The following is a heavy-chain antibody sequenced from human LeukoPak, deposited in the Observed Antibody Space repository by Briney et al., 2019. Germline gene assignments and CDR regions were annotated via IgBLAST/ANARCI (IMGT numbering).Heavy chain of an antibody. Sequence: GGSLRLSCAASGFTFDDYAMHCVRQAPGKSLEWVSLISGNGGSTYYADSVKGRFTIFRDNSKNSLYLQMNSLRTEDTALYYCAKSGGYSYGYDFDYWGQGTLVTVSS. V-gene: IGHV3-43*02. D-gene: IGHD5-18*01. CDR3: AKSGGYSYGYDFDY. CDR2: ISGNGGST. CDR1: GFTFDDYA. J-gene: IGHJ4*02.